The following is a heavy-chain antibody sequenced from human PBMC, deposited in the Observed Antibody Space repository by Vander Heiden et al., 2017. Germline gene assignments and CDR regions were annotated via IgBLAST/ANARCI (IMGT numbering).Heavy chain of an antibody. CDR1: GGSFSGYY. CDR2: INHSGST. J-gene: IGHJ4*02. D-gene: IGHD2-2*01. CDR3: ARAYHGVEAFVGYPSAMKRSRRLYDFDD. Sequence: QVQLQQGGAGLLKPSETLSLTCAVYGGSFSGYYWSWIRRPAGEGRELIGEINHSGSTNYNPTLKSRVTISVDTYKNQFSLKLRSVTAEDTAVYYCARAYHGVEAFVGYPSAMKRSRRLYDFDDWGQGTLVTVSS. V-gene: IGHV4-34*01.